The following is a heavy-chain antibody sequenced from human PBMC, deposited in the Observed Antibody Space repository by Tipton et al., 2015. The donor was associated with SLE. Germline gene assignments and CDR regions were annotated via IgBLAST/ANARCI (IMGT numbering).Heavy chain of an antibody. CDR3: TRDRLGDYLDYMDA. J-gene: IGHJ6*03. Sequence: SLRLSCTASGFTLPDFAMSCVRQASGQGLAWVGDIKSKTYARTTGYAESVKGRCIISRDGSRGFVHLEMNSLRAEDTAVYYCTRDRLGDYLDYMDAWGNGTTVIVSS. CDR2: IKSKTYARTT. V-gene: IGHV3-49*04. D-gene: IGHD3-16*01. CDR1: GFTLPDFA.